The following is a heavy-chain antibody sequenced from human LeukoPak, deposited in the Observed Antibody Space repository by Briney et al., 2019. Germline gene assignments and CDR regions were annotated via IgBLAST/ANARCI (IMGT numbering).Heavy chain of an antibody. J-gene: IGHJ5*02. Sequence: ASVKVSCKASGYTFTSYGISWVRQAPGQGLEWMGWISAYNGNTNYAQKLQGRVTMTTDTSTSTAYMELRSLRSDDTAVYYCARSPHFDRPFLCNWFDPWGQGTLVTVSS. CDR2: ISAYNGNT. V-gene: IGHV1-18*01. CDR1: GYTFTSYG. D-gene: IGHD3-9*01. CDR3: ARSPHFDRPFLCNWFDP.